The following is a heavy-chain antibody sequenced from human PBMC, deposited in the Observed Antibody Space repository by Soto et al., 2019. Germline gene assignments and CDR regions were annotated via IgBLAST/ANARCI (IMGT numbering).Heavy chain of an antibody. J-gene: IGHJ2*01. V-gene: IGHV3-66*01. Sequence: EVQLVESGGDLVQPGGSLRLSCVASGFTVSGNYMIWVRQAPGKGLEWVSLSYSGGSAYYADSVKGRFTVSRDNSKNTLYLQINSLRAEDTAVYYCASLSVPTMSWFFDLWGRGSLVTVSS. D-gene: IGHD5-12*01. CDR3: ASLSVPTMSWFFDL. CDR1: GFTVSGNY. CDR2: SYSGGSA.